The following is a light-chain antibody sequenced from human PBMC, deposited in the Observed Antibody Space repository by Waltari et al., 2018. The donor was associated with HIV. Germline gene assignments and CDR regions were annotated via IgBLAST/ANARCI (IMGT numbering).Light chain of an antibody. V-gene: IGLV2-23*02. CDR1: SSAIGSYNL. CDR3: SSYAGARGGV. Sequence: QSALTQPASVSESPGQSITISCSGTSSAIGSYNLVSWYQQHPDKAPKLIIYDVKKPAPGVSNCFSGAKSCNTASLTSSGVQADDEADYYCSSYAGARGGVFGGGTKLTVL. CDR2: DVK. J-gene: IGLJ2*01.